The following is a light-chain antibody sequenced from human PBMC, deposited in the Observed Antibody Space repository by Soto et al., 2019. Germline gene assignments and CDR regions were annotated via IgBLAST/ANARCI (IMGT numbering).Light chain of an antibody. J-gene: IGLJ1*01. CDR2: DVS. V-gene: IGLV2-14*01. CDR3: SSYTSSSTFYV. Sequence: QSALTQPASVSGSPXQSITISXXGTSSXVGGYNYVSWYQQHPGKAPKLMIYDVSNRPSGVSNRFSGSKSGNTASLTISGLQAEDEADYYCSSYTSSSTFYVFGTGTKVTVL. CDR1: SSXVGGYNY.